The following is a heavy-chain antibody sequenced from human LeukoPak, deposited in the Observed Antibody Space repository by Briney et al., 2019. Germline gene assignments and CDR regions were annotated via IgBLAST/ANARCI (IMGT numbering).Heavy chain of an antibody. V-gene: IGHV6-1*01. CDR1: GETISSNKAA. CDR3: ARGFALDF. CDR2: TYYRSKWYY. Sequence: SQTLSLTCIVSGETISSNKAAWDGVTQSQSRGLEWLGRTYYRSKWYYDCAVSVKSRITISPDTSKNQFSLQLNSVTADDTAVYYCARGFALDFWGQGTMVTVSS. J-gene: IGHJ3*01.